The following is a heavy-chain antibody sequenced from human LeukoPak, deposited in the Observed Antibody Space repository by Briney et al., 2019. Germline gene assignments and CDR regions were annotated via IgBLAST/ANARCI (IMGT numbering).Heavy chain of an antibody. J-gene: IGHJ4*02. Sequence: AGSLRLSSAASGFTFSSYAMSWVRQAPRKGLEWVSAISGSGGRTYYADSVKGRFTISRDNSKNTLYLQMNSLRAEDTAVYYCAKDPDIVVVPALNSFDYWGQGTLVTVSS. V-gene: IGHV3-23*01. CDR2: ISGSGGRT. CDR1: GFTFSSYA. D-gene: IGHD2-2*01. CDR3: AKDPDIVVVPALNSFDY.